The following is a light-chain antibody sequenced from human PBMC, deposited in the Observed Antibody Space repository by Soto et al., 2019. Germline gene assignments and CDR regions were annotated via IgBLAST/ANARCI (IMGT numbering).Light chain of an antibody. CDR1: QSVGSN. CDR2: AAS. J-gene: IGKJ1*01. V-gene: IGKV3-15*01. Sequence: EIVMTQSPVTLSVSPGERATLSCRASQSVGSNLAWYQQKPGQPPRLLIYAASTRATGIRARFRGCGSGTEFTLSIVSIQSLDFAVYYCQRYILWRTFGQGTKVEIK. CDR3: QRYILWRT.